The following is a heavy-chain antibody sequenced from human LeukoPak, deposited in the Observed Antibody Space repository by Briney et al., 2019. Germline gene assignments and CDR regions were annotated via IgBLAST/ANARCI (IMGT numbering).Heavy chain of an antibody. CDR2: ISGTGTTV. V-gene: IGHV3-11*01. J-gene: IGHJ4*02. Sequence: TGGSLRLSCAASGFSFSDYYMSWIRQAPGKGLEWVSYISGTGTTVYYADSVKGRFTISRDNAKNLLYLQMNSLRAEDTAVYYCASTAVVATDHWGQGTLVTVSS. CDR3: ASTAVVATDH. D-gene: IGHD4-23*01. CDR1: GFSFSDYY.